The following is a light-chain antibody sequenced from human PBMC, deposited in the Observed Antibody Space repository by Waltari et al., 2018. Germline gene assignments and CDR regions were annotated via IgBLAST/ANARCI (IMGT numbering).Light chain of an antibody. J-gene: IGLJ1*01. Sequence: QSVLTQPPSVSGAPGQRVTISCTGSSSNIGAGSDVHWYQQLPGTAPKPLLYGNHKRPAGVPDRFSASKSGTSASLAITGLQAEDEADYYCQSYDSSLRGVFGSGTKVTVL. V-gene: IGLV1-40*01. CDR1: SSNIGAGSD. CDR3: QSYDSSLRGV. CDR2: GNH.